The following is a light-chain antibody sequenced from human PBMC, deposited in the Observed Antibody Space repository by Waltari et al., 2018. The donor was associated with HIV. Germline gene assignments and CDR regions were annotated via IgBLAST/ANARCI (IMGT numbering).Light chain of an antibody. CDR1: SSNIGSNT. CDR3: AAWDDSLNAPV. CDR2: SNI. V-gene: IGLV1-44*01. Sequence: QSVLTQPPSASGTPGQRVTISCSGSSSNIGSNTVNWYQQLPGTAPKLLIYSNIHRPSGVPYLFSGSKSGTSASLAISVLQSEDEADYYCAAWDDSLNAPVFGGGIKLTVL. J-gene: IGLJ3*02.